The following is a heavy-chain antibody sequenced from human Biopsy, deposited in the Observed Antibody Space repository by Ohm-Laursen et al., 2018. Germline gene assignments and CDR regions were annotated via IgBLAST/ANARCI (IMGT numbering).Heavy chain of an antibody. CDR2: IDSSAAST. V-gene: IGHV3-23*01. CDR1: EFSFSDYH. J-gene: IGHJ4*02. D-gene: IGHD4-17*01. CDR3: ASDLNGDPSAFDY. Sequence: SLRLSCTASEFSFSDYHMTWIRQTPGKGLDWVSSIDSSAASTFYADSVKGRFTISRDNSKNTLFLQMNSLRAADTAIYYCASDLNGDPSAFDYWGQGTPVTVSS.